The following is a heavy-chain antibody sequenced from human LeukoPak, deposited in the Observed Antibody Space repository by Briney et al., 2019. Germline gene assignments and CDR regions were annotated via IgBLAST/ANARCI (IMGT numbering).Heavy chain of an antibody. CDR2: MNPNSGNT. V-gene: IGHV1-8*01. J-gene: IGHJ4*02. Sequence: ASVKVSCKASGYTFTSYDINWLRQATGQGLEWMGWMNPNSGNTGYAQKFQGRVTMTRNTSISTAYMELSGLTSEDTAVYYCARNLPSTGDFDYWGQGTLVSVSS. CDR1: GYTFTSYD. D-gene: IGHD7-27*01. CDR3: ARNLPSTGDFDY.